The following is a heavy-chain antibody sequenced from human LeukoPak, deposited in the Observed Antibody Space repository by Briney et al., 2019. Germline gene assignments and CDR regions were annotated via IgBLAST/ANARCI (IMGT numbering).Heavy chain of an antibody. CDR3: ARGTSRRDRGSGDPDY. D-gene: IGHD3-10*01. CDR1: GYTFTGYY. Sequence: ASVKVSCKASGYTFTGYYMHWVRQAPGQGLEWMGWINPNSGGTNYALKFQGRVTMTRDTSISTAYMELSRLRSDDTAMYYCARGTSRRDRGSGDPDYWGQGTLVTVSS. CDR2: INPNSGGT. J-gene: IGHJ4*02. V-gene: IGHV1-2*02.